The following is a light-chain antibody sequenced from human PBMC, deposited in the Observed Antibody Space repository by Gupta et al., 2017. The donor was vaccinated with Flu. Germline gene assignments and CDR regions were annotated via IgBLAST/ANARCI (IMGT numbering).Light chain of an antibody. J-gene: IGKJ1*01. CDR2: GAS. CDR1: QSVNSN. CDR3: QHWNSCPIV. V-gene: IGKV3-15*01. Sequence: EIVMTQSPATLSVSPGDRATLSCRASQSVNSNIAWYQQKPGQPPRLLIYGASTRANGIPARFSGSGSGTEFTLTISSRQSEDFAVYYCQHWNSCPIVFGQGTKVEIK.